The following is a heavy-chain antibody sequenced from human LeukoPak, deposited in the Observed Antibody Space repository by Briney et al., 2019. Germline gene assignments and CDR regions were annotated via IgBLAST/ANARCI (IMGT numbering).Heavy chain of an antibody. V-gene: IGHV3-23*01. D-gene: IGHD1-26*01. Sequence: GGSLRLSCAASGLTFSSCAMSWVRQAPGKGLEGVSAISGSGGSTYYADSVKGRFTISRDNSKNTLYLQMNSLRAEDTAVYYCVTEVSGSFPTWGQGTLVTVSS. J-gene: IGHJ4*02. CDR3: VTEVSGSFPT. CDR1: GLTFSSCA. CDR2: ISGSGGST.